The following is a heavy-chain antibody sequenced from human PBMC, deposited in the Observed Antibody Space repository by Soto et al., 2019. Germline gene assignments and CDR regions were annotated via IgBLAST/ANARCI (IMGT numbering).Heavy chain of an antibody. Sequence: QVQLQESGPGLVKPSETLSLTCTVSGGSIRSYYWSWIRQPPGKGLEWIGYIYYSGSTNYNPSLKSRVTISVDTSKNQFSLKLSSVTAADTAVYYCARHVRYSGWIDYWGQGTLVTVSS. D-gene: IGHD6-19*01. CDR3: ARHVRYSGWIDY. CDR2: IYYSGST. CDR1: GGSIRSYY. V-gene: IGHV4-59*08. J-gene: IGHJ4*02.